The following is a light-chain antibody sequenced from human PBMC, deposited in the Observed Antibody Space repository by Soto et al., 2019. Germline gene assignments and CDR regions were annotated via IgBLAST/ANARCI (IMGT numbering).Light chain of an antibody. CDR3: SSYTSSSTLV. CDR2: EVS. CDR1: SSDVGGSNY. Sequence: QSALTQPASVSGSPGQSITISCAGTSSDVGGSNYVSWYQQHPGKAPKLMIYEVSNRPSGVSNRFSGSKSGNTASLTISGLQAEDEADYYCSSYTSSSTLVFGIGTKVTVL. J-gene: IGLJ1*01. V-gene: IGLV2-14*01.